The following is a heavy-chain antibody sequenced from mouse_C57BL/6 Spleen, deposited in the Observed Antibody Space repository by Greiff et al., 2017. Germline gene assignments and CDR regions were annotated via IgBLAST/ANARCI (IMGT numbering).Heavy chain of an antibody. V-gene: IGHV1-42*01. CDR3: ARRYDYDVEDYFDY. CDR1: GYSFTGYY. J-gene: IGHJ2*01. D-gene: IGHD2-4*01. Sequence: EVQLQQSGPELVKPGASVKISCKASGYSFTGYYMNWVKQSPEKSLEWIGELNPSTGGTTYNQKFKAKATLTVDKSSSTAYMQLKSLTSEDSAVXYCARRYDYDVEDYFDYWGQGTTLTVSS. CDR2: LNPSTGGT.